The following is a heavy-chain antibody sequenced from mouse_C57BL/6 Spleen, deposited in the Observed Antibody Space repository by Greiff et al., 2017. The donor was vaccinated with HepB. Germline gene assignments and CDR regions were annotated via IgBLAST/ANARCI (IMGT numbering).Heavy chain of an antibody. CDR3: TRGRWLRRGGAMDY. J-gene: IGHJ4*01. Sequence: EVQLQESGEGLVKPGGSLKLSCAASGFTFSSYAMSWVRQTPEKRLEWVAYISSGGDYIYYADTVKGRFPISRDNARNTLYLQMSSLKSEDTAMYYCTRGRWLRRGGAMDYWGQGTSVTVSS. CDR1: GFTFSSYA. CDR2: ISSGGDYI. D-gene: IGHD2-2*01. V-gene: IGHV5-9-1*02.